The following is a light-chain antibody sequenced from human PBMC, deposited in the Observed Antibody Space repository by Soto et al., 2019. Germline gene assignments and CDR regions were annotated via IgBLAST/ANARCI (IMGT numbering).Light chain of an antibody. V-gene: IGLV2-14*01. Sequence: QSALTHPASVSGSPGQSITISCTGTSSDVGGYNYVAWYQQHPGKAPKLMIYDVSNRPSGVSNRFSGAKSGNTASLTISGLQAEDEADYYCRSYTSSSTLEFGGGTKLTVL. CDR3: RSYTSSSTLE. CDR2: DVS. CDR1: SSDVGGYNY. J-gene: IGLJ3*02.